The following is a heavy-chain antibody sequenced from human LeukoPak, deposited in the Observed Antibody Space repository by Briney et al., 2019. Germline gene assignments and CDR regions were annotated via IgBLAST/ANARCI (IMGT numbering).Heavy chain of an antibody. CDR2: INHSGST. D-gene: IGHD6-13*01. CDR1: GGSFSGYY. J-gene: IGHJ4*02. Sequence: SETLSLTCAVYGGSFSGYYWSWIRQPPGKGLEWIGEINHSGSTNYNPSLKSRVTISVDTSKNQFSLKLSSVTAADTAVYYCARGGPGRFIAKYYFDYWDQGTLVTVSS. CDR3: ARGGPGRFIAKYYFDY. V-gene: IGHV4-34*01.